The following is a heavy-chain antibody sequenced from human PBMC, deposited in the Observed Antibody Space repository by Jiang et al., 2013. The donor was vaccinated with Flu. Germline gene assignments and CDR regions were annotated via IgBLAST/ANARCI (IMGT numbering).Heavy chain of an antibody. CDR2: IYYSGST. J-gene: IGHJ4*02. Sequence: GPGLVKPSETLSLTCTVSGGSISSSSYYWGWIRQPPGKGLEWIGSIYYSGSTYYNPSLKSRVTISVDTSKNQFSLKLSSVTAADTAVYYCASIAVVRTIDYWGQGTLVTVSS. D-gene: IGHD6-19*01. CDR3: ASIAVVRTIDY. V-gene: IGHV4-39*01. CDR1: GGSISSSSYY.